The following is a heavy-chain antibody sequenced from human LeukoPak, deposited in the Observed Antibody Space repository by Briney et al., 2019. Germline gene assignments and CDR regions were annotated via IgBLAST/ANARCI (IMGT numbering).Heavy chain of an antibody. J-gene: IGHJ4*02. V-gene: IGHV5-51*01. CDR2: IYPGDSDT. CDR1: GYSFTSYW. D-gene: IGHD6-13*01. Sequence: GESLKISCRGSGYSFTSYWIGWVRQMPGKGLEWMGIIYPGDSDTTYSPSFQGQVTISADKSISTAYLQWSSLKASGTAMYYCARRWYSSSWLLDYWGQGTLVTVSS. CDR3: ARRWYSSSWLLDY.